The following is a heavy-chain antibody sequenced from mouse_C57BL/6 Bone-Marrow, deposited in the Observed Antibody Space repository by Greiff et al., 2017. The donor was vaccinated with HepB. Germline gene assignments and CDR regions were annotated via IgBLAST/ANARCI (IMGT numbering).Heavy chain of an antibody. Sequence: VKLQQPGAELVRPGSSVKLSCKASGYTFTSYWMDWVKQRPGQGLEWIGNIYPSDSETHYNQKFKDKATLTVDKSSSTAYMQLSSLTSEDSAVYYCARRYYGSSYGYWGQGTTLTVSS. V-gene: IGHV1-61*01. J-gene: IGHJ2*01. CDR2: IYPSDSET. CDR1: GYTFTSYW. CDR3: ARRYYGSSYGY. D-gene: IGHD1-1*01.